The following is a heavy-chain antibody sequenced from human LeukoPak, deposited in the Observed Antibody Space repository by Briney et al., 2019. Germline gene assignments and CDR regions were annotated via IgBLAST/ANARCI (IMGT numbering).Heavy chain of an antibody. Sequence: GGSLRLSCTTSGLTFGDNAMSWVRQAPGKGLEWVGFIRNKGNGGTTEYAASVKGRFTISRDDYESITYLQMNSLRTEDTAVYYCTTGSYHESSGYRFDNWGQGALVTVSS. CDR3: TTGSYHESSGYRFDN. D-gene: IGHD3-22*01. CDR1: GLTFGDNA. J-gene: IGHJ4*02. CDR2: IRNKGNGGTT. V-gene: IGHV3-49*04.